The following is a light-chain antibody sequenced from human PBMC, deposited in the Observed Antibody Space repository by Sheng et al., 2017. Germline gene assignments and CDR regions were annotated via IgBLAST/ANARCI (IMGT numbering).Light chain of an antibody. CDR3: QQYDSPYRT. J-gene: IGKJ1*01. Sequence: EIVMTQSPATLSVSPGERATLSCRASQSVGIDLAWYQQKPGQAPRLLIYGASTRPTGIPARFSGSGSGTEFTLTISSLQSEDFATYYCQQYDSPYRTFGPGTNVEIK. CDR1: QSVGID. V-gene: IGKV3-15*01. CDR2: GAS.